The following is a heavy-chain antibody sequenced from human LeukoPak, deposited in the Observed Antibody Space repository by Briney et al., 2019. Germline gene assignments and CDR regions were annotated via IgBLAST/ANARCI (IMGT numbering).Heavy chain of an antibody. V-gene: IGHV3-21*01. J-gene: IGHJ5*02. D-gene: IGHD3-9*01. Sequence: GGSLRLSCAASGFSFSSYGMSWVRQAPGKGLEWVSSISSSSSYIYYADSVKGRFTISRDNAKNTLYLQMNSLRAEDTAVYYCARGDYDILTGKNWFDPWGQGTLVTVSS. CDR3: ARGDYDILTGKNWFDP. CDR1: GFSFSSYG. CDR2: ISSSSSYI.